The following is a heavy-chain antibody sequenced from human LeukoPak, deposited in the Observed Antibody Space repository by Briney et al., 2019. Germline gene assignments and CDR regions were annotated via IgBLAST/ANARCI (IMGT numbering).Heavy chain of an antibody. CDR1: GFPFSSCG. J-gene: IGHJ4*02. CDR2: IVPTGTDR. CDR3: ATETIGRHYDY. V-gene: IGHV3-21*01. Sequence: GGALRLSCGASGFPFSSCGFNWVRPAPGKGLEWVSSIVPTGTDRYYADSVRGRFTITRDNANNSMYLQMDSLRDEDTAVHYCATETIGRHYDYWGQGTLLTVSS. D-gene: IGHD1-14*01.